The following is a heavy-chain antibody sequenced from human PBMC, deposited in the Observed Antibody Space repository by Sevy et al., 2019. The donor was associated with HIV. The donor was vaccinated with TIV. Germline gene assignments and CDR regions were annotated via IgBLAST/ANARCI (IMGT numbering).Heavy chain of an antibody. CDR1: GGTFSSYA. CDR3: AKALYGSGSYYNLGY. J-gene: IGHJ4*02. V-gene: IGHV1-69*13. Sequence: ASVKVSCKASGGTFSSYAISWVRQAPGQGLEWMGGIIPIFGAANYAQKFQGRVTITADESTSTVYMELSRLRSEDTAVYYCAKALYGSGSYYNLGYWGQGTLVTVSS. D-gene: IGHD3-10*01. CDR2: IIPIFGAA.